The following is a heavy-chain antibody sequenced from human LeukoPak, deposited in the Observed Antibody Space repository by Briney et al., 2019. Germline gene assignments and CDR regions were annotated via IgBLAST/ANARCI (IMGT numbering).Heavy chain of an antibody. D-gene: IGHD4-17*01. CDR1: GFTVTNNY. CDR3: ARETTAPYRHFDY. V-gene: IGHV3-66*01. CDR2: IYSDGTT. Sequence: GGSLRLSCAASGFTVTNNYMSWVRQAPGKGLEWVSVIYSDGTTYYADSVKGRFTISRDNSKNTLYLQMNTLRAEDTAVYYCARETTAPYRHFDYWGQGALVTDSS. J-gene: IGHJ4*02.